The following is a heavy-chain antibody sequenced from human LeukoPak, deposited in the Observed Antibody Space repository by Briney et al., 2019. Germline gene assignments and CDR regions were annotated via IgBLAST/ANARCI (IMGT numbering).Heavy chain of an antibody. J-gene: IGHJ4*02. D-gene: IGHD3-9*01. Sequence: GGSLRLSCEVSGFKFDDHAMHRVRQAPGKGLEWVSLISADGSGRYYPDSVKGRFTISRDNSKNSLFLQMNSLRTDDTALYYCAKDPHNYDILTGYFEDWGQGTLVTVSS. CDR1: GFKFDDHA. V-gene: IGHV3-43*02. CDR2: ISADGSGR. CDR3: AKDPHNYDILTGYFED.